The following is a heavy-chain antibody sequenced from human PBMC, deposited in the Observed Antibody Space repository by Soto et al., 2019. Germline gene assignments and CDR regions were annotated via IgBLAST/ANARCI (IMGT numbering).Heavy chain of an antibody. Sequence: GASVKVSCKASGYTFTSYGISWVRQAPGERLEWMGWIIVDYGNTNYAQRLQDRVTMTRDMSTNTAYMELSSLRSEDTAVYYCAAELYLGGACCHFDHWGQGALVTAPQ. CDR3: AAELYLGGACCHFDH. CDR2: IIVDYGNT. V-gene: IGHV1-18*01. D-gene: IGHD2-21*02. J-gene: IGHJ4*02. CDR1: GYTFTSYG.